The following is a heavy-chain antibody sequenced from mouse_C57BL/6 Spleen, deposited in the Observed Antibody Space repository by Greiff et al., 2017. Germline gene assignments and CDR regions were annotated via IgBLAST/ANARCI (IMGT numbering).Heavy chain of an antibody. J-gene: IGHJ4*01. V-gene: IGHV5-4*03. D-gene: IGHD1-1*01. CDR2: ISDGGSYT. CDR3: ARATVVARGGAMDH. Sequence: EVKLVESGGGLVKPGGSLKLSCAASGFTFSSYAMSWVRQTPEKRLEWVATISDGGSYTYYPDNVKGRFTISRDNAKNNLYLQMSHLKSEDTAMYYCARATVVARGGAMDHWGQGTSVTVST. CDR1: GFTFSSYA.